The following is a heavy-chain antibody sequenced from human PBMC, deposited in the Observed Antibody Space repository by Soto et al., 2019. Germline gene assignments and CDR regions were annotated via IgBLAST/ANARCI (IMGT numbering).Heavy chain of an antibody. J-gene: IGHJ4*02. CDR3: ARESGSPFYFDC. Sequence: QPGGSLRLSCAASGFSFSSYGMHWVRQAPGKGLEWVALIRDDGRSKDYIDSVKGRFTISRDNSNNTLFLQMNSLRAEDTAIYYCARESGSPFYFDCWGQGTLVTVSS. D-gene: IGHD1-26*01. CDR2: IRDDGRSK. V-gene: IGHV3-30*02. CDR1: GFSFSSYG.